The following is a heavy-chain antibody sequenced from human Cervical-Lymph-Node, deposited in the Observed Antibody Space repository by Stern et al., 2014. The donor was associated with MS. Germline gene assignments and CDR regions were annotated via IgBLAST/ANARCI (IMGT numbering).Heavy chain of an antibody. J-gene: IGHJ6*02. CDR1: GYTFTSFG. V-gene: IGHV1-18*01. D-gene: IGHD2-2*02. Sequence: QVQLVQSGAEVRKPGASVKVSCRASGYTFTSFGISWVRRAPGQGLEWMGWISAYNGDTKYPRKFQGRVILTKDTSTSTAYMDLTSLRSDDTAMYYCARGPYCSSTSCYSNGYHFYGLDVWGQGTTVTVSS. CDR3: ARGPYCSSTSCYSNGYHFYGLDV. CDR2: ISAYNGDT.